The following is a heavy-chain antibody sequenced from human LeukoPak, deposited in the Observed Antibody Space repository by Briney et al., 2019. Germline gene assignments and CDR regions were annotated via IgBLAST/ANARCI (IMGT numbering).Heavy chain of an antibody. J-gene: IGHJ6*03. CDR1: GYTFAGYY. CDR2: INPNSGGT. D-gene: IGHD2-21*02. CDR3: ARGVTGAYHYYYMDV. Sequence: ASVKVSCKASGYTFAGYYMHWVRQAPGQGLEWMGWINPNSGGTNYAQKFQGRVTMTRDTSISTAYMELSSLRSDDSAVYYCARGVTGAYHYYYMDVWGKGTTVTVSS. V-gene: IGHV1-2*02.